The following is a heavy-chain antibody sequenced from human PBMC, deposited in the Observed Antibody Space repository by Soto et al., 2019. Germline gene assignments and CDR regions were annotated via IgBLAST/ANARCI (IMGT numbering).Heavy chain of an antibody. V-gene: IGHV3-30*18. CDR1: GFTFSDYA. J-gene: IGHJ4*02. CDR2: VSHDGRNT. D-gene: IGHD6-19*01. CDR3: AKGGRQWLVTSDFNY. Sequence: VQLVESGGGVVQPGRSLRLSCAASGFTFSDYAMHWVRQAPGKGLEWVAVVSHDGRNTHYADSVKVRFTISRDSSKNTGSLEITSLRAEDTAGYYCAKGGRQWLVTSDFNYWGQGALVTFSS.